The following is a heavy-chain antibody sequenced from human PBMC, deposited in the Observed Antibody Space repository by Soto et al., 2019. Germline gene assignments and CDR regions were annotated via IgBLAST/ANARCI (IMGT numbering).Heavy chain of an antibody. V-gene: IGHV3-21*01. CDR3: ARDLHDYVSFRFDP. J-gene: IGHJ5*02. Sequence: EVQLVESGGGLVKPGGSLRLSCAASGFTFSSYSMNWVRQAPGKGLEWVSSISRSSSYIYYADSVKGRFTISRDNAKNSLYLQMTSLRAEDTAVYYCARDLHDYVSFRFDPWGQGNLVTVSS. CDR1: GFTFSSYS. CDR2: ISRSSSYI. D-gene: IGHD3-16*01.